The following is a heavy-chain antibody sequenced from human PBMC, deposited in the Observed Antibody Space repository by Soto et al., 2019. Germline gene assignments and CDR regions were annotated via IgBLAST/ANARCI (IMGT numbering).Heavy chain of an antibody. CDR2: IKTDGSST. D-gene: IGHD5-18*01. CDR1: GFSFSSYW. Sequence: EVQLVESGGGLVQPGGSVRLSCAASGFSFSSYWIHWVRQAPGKGLVWVSRIKTDGSSTDYADTVKGRFTISRDNAKNTLDLKMNSLSAEDTAVYYCAKREGNTYGLFHWGQGTLVAVSS. V-gene: IGHV3-74*01. CDR3: AKREGNTYGLFH. J-gene: IGHJ4*02.